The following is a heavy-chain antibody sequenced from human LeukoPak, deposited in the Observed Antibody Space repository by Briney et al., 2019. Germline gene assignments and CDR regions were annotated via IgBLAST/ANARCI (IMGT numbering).Heavy chain of an antibody. V-gene: IGHV4-38-2*02. CDR2: VYRDGRT. J-gene: IGHJ4*02. D-gene: IGHD6-13*01. Sequence: PSETLSLTCTVSGYSISTAYYWGWIRQPPGKGLEWIGSVYRDGRTYYNPSLKSRLTILVDTSKNQFSLKLSSVTAGDTAVYYCARVVGGPPSISWKSDYWGQGTLVTVSS. CDR1: GYSISTAYY. CDR3: ARVVGGPPSISWKSDY.